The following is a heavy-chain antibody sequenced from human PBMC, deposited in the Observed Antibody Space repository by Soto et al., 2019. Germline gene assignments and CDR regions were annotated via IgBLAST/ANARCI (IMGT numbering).Heavy chain of an antibody. Sequence: QVQLVESGGSVVQPGRSLRLSCAASGFTFSDYGMHWVRQAPGEGLEWVAVISYDGSNKYYADSVKGRFTISRDNSKNTLYLQMNSLRTEDTAVYYCAKAPYDFWSDLFDYWGQGTLVTVSS. D-gene: IGHD3-3*01. CDR3: AKAPYDFWSDLFDY. V-gene: IGHV3-30*18. CDR2: ISYDGSNK. CDR1: GFTFSDYG. J-gene: IGHJ4*02.